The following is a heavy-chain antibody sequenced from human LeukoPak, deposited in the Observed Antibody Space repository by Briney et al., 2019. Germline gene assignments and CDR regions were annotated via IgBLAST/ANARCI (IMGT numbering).Heavy chain of an antibody. CDR3: AKITEVRGFDP. Sequence: PGGSLRLSCAASGFTFSSYVMSWVRQAPGKGLEWVSGISGSGGSTNYADSVKGRFTLSRDNSKNTLSLQMNNLRDEDTAVYYCAKITEVRGFDPWGQGTLVTVSS. CDR2: ISGSGGST. J-gene: IGHJ5*02. CDR1: GFTFSSYV. V-gene: IGHV3-23*01.